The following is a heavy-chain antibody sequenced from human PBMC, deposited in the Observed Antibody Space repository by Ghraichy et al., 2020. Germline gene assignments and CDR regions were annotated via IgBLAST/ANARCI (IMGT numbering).Heavy chain of an antibody. CDR2: IYYSGST. V-gene: IGHV4-59*01. D-gene: IGHD3-3*01. J-gene: IGHJ6*03. CDR3: ARGVDFWSGYPPAYYYYMDV. CDR1: GGSISSYY. Sequence: SETLSLTCTVSGGSISSYYWSWIRQPPGKGLEWIGYIYYSGSTNYNPSLKSRVTISVDTSKNQFSLKLSSVTAADTAVYYCARGVDFWSGYPPAYYYYMDVWGKGTTVTVSS.